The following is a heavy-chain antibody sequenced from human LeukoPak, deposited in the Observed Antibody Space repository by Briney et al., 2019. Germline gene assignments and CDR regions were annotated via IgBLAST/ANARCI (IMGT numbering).Heavy chain of an antibody. Sequence: ASVKVSCKASGYTFTSYGISWVRQAAGQGLECMGWINPNSGGTNYAQKFQGRVTMTRDTSISTAYMELSRLRSDVTAVYYCARDCSSTSCYEIVYWGQGTLVTVSS. J-gene: IGHJ4*02. CDR1: GYTFTSYG. CDR3: ARDCSSTSCYEIVY. CDR2: INPNSGGT. D-gene: IGHD2-2*01. V-gene: IGHV1-2*02.